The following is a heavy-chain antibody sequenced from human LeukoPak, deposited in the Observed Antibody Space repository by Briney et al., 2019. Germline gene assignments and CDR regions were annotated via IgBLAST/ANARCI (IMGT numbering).Heavy chain of an antibody. CDR1: GYIFTSYD. V-gene: IGHV1-8*01. CDR2: MSPNSGNT. J-gene: IGHJ4*02. Sequence: GASVKVSCMASGYIFTSYDTNWVRQATGQRLEWLGWMSPNSGNTGYAQKFQGRVTMTRSTALSTAYMELSSLKSDDTAVYYCTRGPPNWGYDFWGQGTLVTVSS. CDR3: TRGPPNWGYDF. D-gene: IGHD3/OR15-3a*01.